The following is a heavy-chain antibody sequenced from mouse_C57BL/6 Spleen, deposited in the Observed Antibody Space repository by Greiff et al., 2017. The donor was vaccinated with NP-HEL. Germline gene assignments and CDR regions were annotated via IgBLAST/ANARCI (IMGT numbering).Heavy chain of an antibody. CDR1: GYTFTSYW. Sequence: EVQLQQSGTVLARPGASVKMSCTTSGYTFTSYWMHWVKQRPGQGLEWIGAIYPGNSDTSYNQKFKGKAKLTAVTSASTAYMELSSLTNEDSAVYYCTRSALANWDGFAYWGQGTLVTVSA. CDR3: TRSALANWDGFAY. J-gene: IGHJ3*01. D-gene: IGHD4-1*01. CDR2: IYPGNSDT. V-gene: IGHV1-5*01.